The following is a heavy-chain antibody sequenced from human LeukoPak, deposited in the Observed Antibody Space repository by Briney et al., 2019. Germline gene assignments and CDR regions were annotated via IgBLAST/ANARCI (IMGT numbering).Heavy chain of an antibody. CDR3: ARLGALAIDY. V-gene: IGHV4-34*01. J-gene: IGHJ4*02. D-gene: IGHD3-3*01. CDR2: INHSGST. CDR1: GGSFSGYY. Sequence: PSETLSLTCAVSGGSFSGYYWSWIRQPPGKGLEWIGEINHSGSTNYNPSLNSRVTISGDTSKNQFSLKRSSVTAADTAVYYCARLGALAIDYWGQGTLVTVSS.